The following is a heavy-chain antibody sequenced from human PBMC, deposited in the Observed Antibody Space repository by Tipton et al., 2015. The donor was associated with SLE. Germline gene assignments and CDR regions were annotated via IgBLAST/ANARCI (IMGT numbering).Heavy chain of an antibody. J-gene: IGHJ4*02. V-gene: IGHV4-39*07. Sequence: TLSLTCTVSGGSISSSSYYWGWIRQPPGKGLEWIGSIYYSGSTYYNPSLKSRVTISVDTSKNQFSLKLSSVTAADTAVYYCARSYSGYYYDYWDQGTLVTVSS. CDR2: IYYSGST. CDR3: ARSYSGYYYDY. CDR1: GGSISSSSYY. D-gene: IGHD3-22*01.